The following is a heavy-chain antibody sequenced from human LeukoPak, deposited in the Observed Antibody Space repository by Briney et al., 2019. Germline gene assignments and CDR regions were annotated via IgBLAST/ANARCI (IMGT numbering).Heavy chain of an antibody. J-gene: IGHJ6*03. CDR3: ARESVWQGIAARGYYYYYMDV. CDR1: GGSISSYY. CDR2: IYTSGST. D-gene: IGHD6-6*01. V-gene: IGHV4-4*07. Sequence: SETLSLTCTVSGGSISSYYWSWIRQPAGKGLEWIGRIYTSGSTNYNPSLKSRVTISVDKSKNQFSLKLSSVTAADIAVSYCARESVWQGIAARGYYYYYMDVWGKGTTVTVSS.